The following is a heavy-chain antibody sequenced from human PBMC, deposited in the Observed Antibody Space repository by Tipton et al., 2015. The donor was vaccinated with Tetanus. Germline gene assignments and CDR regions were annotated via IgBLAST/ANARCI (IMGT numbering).Heavy chain of an antibody. CDR2: IYSGDSST. CDR1: GFTFSSYA. CDR3: AKDIVVVPAALDYFDY. J-gene: IGHJ4*02. D-gene: IGHD2-2*01. V-gene: IGHV3-23*03. Sequence: SLRLSCAASGFTFSSYAMSWVRQAPGKGLEWVSIIYSGDSSTYYADSVKGRFTISRDTCKNTLYLQMSSLRAEDTAVYYCAKDIVVVPAALDYFDYWGQGTLVTVSS.